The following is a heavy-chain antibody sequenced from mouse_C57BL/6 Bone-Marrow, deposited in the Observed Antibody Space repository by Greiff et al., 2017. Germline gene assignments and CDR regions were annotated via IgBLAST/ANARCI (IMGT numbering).Heavy chain of an antibody. J-gene: IGHJ1*03. Sequence: EVMLVESGGDLVKPGGSLKLSCAASGFTFSSYGMSWVRQTPDKRLEWVATISSGGSYTYYPDSVKGRFTISRDNAKNTLYLQMSSLKSEDTAMYYCARRGAGWYFDVSGTGTTVTVSS. CDR1: GFTFSSYG. CDR2: ISSGGSYT. CDR3: ARRGAGWYFDV. V-gene: IGHV5-6*02.